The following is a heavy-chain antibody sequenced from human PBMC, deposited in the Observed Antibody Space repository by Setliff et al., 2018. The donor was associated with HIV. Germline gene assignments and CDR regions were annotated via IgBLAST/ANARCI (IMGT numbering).Heavy chain of an antibody. CDR1: GYTFTSYG. CDR2: INTNTGNP. J-gene: IGHJ4*02. Sequence: ASVKVSCKASGYTFTSYGMNWVRQAPGQGPEWMGWINTNTGNPTYAQGFTGQFVLSLDTSVTTAYLQISSLKAEDTAVYYCARQYYGSGSFYDYWGQGTLVTVSS. D-gene: IGHD3-10*01. V-gene: IGHV7-4-1*02. CDR3: ARQYYGSGSFYDY.